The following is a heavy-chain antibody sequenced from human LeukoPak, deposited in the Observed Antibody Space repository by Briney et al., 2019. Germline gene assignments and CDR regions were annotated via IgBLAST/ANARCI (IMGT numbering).Heavy chain of an antibody. V-gene: IGHV4-34*01. CDR1: GGSFSGYY. CDR2: INHSGST. J-gene: IGHJ4*02. CDR3: ARIQCYYDSSGYSHFDY. Sequence: PSETLSLTCAVYGGSFSGYYWSWIRQPPGKGLEWIGEINHSGSTNYNPFLKSRVTISVDTSKNQFSLKLSSVTAADTAVYYCARIQCYYDSSGYSHFDYWGQGTLVTVSS. D-gene: IGHD3-22*01.